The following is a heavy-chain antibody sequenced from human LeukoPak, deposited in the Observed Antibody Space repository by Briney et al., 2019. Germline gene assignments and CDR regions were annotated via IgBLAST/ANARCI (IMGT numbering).Heavy chain of an antibody. Sequence: PGGSLRLSCAASGFTFSSYGMHWVRQAPGKGLEWVAVISYDGSNKYYADSVKGRFTISRDNSKNTLYLQMNSLRAEDTAVCYCAKDSCSSNSCPIEYWGQGTLVTVSS. D-gene: IGHD2-2*01. J-gene: IGHJ4*02. CDR3: AKDSCSSNSCPIEY. CDR2: ISYDGSNK. V-gene: IGHV3-30*18. CDR1: GFTFSSYG.